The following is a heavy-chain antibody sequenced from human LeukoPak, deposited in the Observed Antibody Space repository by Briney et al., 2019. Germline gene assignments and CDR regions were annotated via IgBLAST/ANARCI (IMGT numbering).Heavy chain of an antibody. CDR2: ISSSSDYI. CDR3: ARDKSVGASLFDY. V-gene: IGHV3-21*01. D-gene: IGHD1-26*01. Sequence: NPGGSLRLSCAASGFTFSSYNMNWVRQAPGKGLEWVSSISSSSDYIYYADSVKGRFTISRDNAKNSLYLQMNSLRAEDTAVYYCARDKSVGASLFDYWGQGTLVTVSS. J-gene: IGHJ4*02. CDR1: GFTFSSYN.